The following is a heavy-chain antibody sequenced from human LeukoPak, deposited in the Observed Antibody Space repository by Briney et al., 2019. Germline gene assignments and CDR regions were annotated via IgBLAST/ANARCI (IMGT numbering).Heavy chain of an antibody. J-gene: IGHJ3*02. CDR1: GYSISSGYY. CDR3: ARDSPTLAAAGTGWAFDI. D-gene: IGHD6-13*01. CDR2: IYHSGST. Sequence: SETLSLTCAVSGYSISSGYYWGWIRQPPGKGLEWIGSIYHSGSTYYNPSLKSRVTISVDTSKNQFSLKLSSVTAADTAVYYCARDSPTLAAAGTGWAFDIWGQGTMVTVSS. V-gene: IGHV4-38-2*02.